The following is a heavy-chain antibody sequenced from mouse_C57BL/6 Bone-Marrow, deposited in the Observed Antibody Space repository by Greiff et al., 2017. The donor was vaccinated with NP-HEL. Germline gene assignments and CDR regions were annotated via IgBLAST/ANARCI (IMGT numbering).Heavy chain of an antibody. CDR2: IDPSDSYT. V-gene: IGHV1-69*01. Sequence: QVQLQQPGAELVMPGASVKLSCKASGYTFTSYWMHWVKQRPGQGLEWIGEIDPSDSYTNSNQKFKGKSTLTVDKSSSTAYMQLSSLTSEDSAVYYCARSTTVVPLDYWGQGTTLTVSS. CDR1: GYTFTSYW. CDR3: ARSTTVVPLDY. J-gene: IGHJ2*01. D-gene: IGHD1-1*01.